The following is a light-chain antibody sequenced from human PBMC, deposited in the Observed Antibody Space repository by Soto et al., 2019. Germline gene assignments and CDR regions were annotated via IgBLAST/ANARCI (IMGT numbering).Light chain of an antibody. CDR3: QQYNSYSNT. Sequence: EIVLTQSPATLSLSPGERATLSCRASQSVSNYLAWYQQKPGQAPRLLIYDASSLESGVPSRFSGSGSGTEFTLTISSLQPDDFATYYCQQYNSYSNTFGQGTKLEIK. CDR1: QSVSNY. J-gene: IGKJ2*01. V-gene: IGKV3-11*01. CDR2: DAS.